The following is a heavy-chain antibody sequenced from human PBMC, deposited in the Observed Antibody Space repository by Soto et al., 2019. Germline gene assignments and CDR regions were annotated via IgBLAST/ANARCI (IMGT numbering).Heavy chain of an antibody. CDR1: GGPISSGGYY. CDR3: ARNYYNSKAYGF. CDR2: INYSGST. J-gene: IGHJ4*02. Sequence: SETLSLTCTVSGGPISSGGYYWSWIRQHPGKGLEWIGYINYSGSTNYNSSLKSRITISRDTSKNQFSLKLSSVTAADAAVYYCARNYYNSKAYGFWGQGTLVTVSS. V-gene: IGHV4-31*03. D-gene: IGHD3-22*01.